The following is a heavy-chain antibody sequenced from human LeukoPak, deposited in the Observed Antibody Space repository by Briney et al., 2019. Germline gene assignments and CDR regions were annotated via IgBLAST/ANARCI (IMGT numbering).Heavy chain of an antibody. CDR3: ARSDIVVVPAATHYYYYGMDV. D-gene: IGHD2-2*01. J-gene: IGHJ6*02. CDR1: GFTFSSYA. CDR2: ITRSSGTI. V-gene: IGHV3-48*04. Sequence: GGSLRLSCAASGFTFSSYAMTWVRQAPGKGLEWVSYITRSSGTIHYADSVKGRFTISRDNAKNSLYLQMNSLRAEDTAVYYCARSDIVVVPAATHYYYYGMDVWGQGTTVTVSS.